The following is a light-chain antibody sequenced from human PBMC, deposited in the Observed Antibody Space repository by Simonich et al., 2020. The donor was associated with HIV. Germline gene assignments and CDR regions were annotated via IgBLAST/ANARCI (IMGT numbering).Light chain of an antibody. Sequence: DIVMTQSPDSLAVSLGERATINCKSSQSVLYSSNNKNYLVWYQQKPGQPPKLLIYWASTRESGVPDRFRGSGSGTNFPLTISSLQAEDVAVYYCQQYYSSPRTFGQGTKVEIK. CDR2: WAS. CDR3: QQYYSSPRT. J-gene: IGKJ1*01. V-gene: IGKV4-1*01. CDR1: QSVLYSSNNKNY.